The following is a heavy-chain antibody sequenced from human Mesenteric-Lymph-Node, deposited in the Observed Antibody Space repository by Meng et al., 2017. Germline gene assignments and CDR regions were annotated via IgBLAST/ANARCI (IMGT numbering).Heavy chain of an antibody. CDR2: ISWNSGSI. CDR3: AKDILTGYYKGGAFDI. J-gene: IGHJ3*02. D-gene: IGHD3-9*01. V-gene: IGHV3-9*01. CDR1: GFTFDDYA. Sequence: SLKISCAASGFTFDDYAMHWVRQAPGKGLEWVSGISWNSGSIGYADSVKGRFTISRDNAKNSLYLQMNSLRAEDTALYYCAKDILTGYYKGGAFDIWGQGTMVTVSS.